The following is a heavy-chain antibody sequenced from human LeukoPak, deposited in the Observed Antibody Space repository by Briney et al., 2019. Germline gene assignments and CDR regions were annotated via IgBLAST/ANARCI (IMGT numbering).Heavy chain of an antibody. CDR1: GFTFSSYA. Sequence: GGSLRLSCAASGFTFSSYAMNWVRQAPGKGLEWVSGISGSGGSAYYADSVKGRFTISRDNSKNTLYLQMHSLRVGDTAVYYCARARGIAVAGPIDSWGQGTLVTGSS. V-gene: IGHV3-23*01. CDR2: ISGSGGSA. CDR3: ARARGIAVAGPIDS. J-gene: IGHJ5*01. D-gene: IGHD6-19*01.